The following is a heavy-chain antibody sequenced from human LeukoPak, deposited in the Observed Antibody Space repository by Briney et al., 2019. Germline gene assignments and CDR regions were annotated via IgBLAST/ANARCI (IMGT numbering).Heavy chain of an antibody. V-gene: IGHV2-70*01. D-gene: IGHD3-10*01. CDR1: GFSLSTSGMC. J-gene: IGHJ4*02. CDR3: ARIPYGSGSYDY. CDR2: IDWDDDK. Sequence: RESGPALVKPTQTLTLTCTFSGFSLSTSGMCVSWICQPPGKALEWLALIDWDDDKYYSTSLKTRLTISKDTSKNQVVLTMTNMDPVDTATYYCARIPYGSGSYDYWGQGTLVTVSS.